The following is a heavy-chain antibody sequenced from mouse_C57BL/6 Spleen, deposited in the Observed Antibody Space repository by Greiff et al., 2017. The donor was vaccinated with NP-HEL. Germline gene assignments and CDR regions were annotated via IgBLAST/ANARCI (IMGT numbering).Heavy chain of an antibody. Sequence: EVQVVESGGGLVKPGGSLKLSCAASGFTFSSYAMSWVRQTPEKRLEWVATISDGGSYTYYPDNVKGRFTISRDNAKNNLYLQMSHLKSEDTAMYYCARDRGDGYYGDYYAMDYWGQGTSVTVSS. J-gene: IGHJ4*01. CDR3: ARDRGDGYYGDYYAMDY. D-gene: IGHD2-3*01. V-gene: IGHV5-4*01. CDR1: GFTFSSYA. CDR2: ISDGGSYT.